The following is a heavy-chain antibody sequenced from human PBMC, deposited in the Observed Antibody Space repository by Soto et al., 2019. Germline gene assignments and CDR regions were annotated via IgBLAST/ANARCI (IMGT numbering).Heavy chain of an antibody. J-gene: IGHJ5*02. CDR3: ARGGVDSGSYWFDP. CDR2: INPNSGGT. D-gene: IGHD1-26*01. V-gene: IGHV1-2*04. Sequence: ASVKVSCKASGYTFTGYYMHWVRQAPGQGLEWMGWINPNSGGTNYAQKFQGWVTMTRDTSISTAYMELSRLRSDDTAVYYCARGGVDSGSYWFDPWGQGPLVTVSS. CDR1: GYTFTGYY.